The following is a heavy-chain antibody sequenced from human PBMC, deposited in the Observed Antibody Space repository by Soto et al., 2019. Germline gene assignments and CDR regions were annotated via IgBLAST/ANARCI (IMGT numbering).Heavy chain of an antibody. D-gene: IGHD3-3*01. CDR3: ARVSGHYDFWSGYYDYYYYGMDV. V-gene: IGHV1-46*01. CDR1: GYTFTSYY. Sequence: ASVKVSCKASGYTFTSYYMHWVRQAPGQGLEWMGIINPSGGSTSYAQKFQGRVTMTRDTSTSTVYMELSSLRSEDTAVYYCARVSGHYDFWSGYYDYYYYGMDVWGQGTTVTVSS. J-gene: IGHJ6*02. CDR2: INPSGGST.